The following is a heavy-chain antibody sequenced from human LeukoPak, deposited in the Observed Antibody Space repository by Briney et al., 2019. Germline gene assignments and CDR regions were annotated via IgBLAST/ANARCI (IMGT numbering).Heavy chain of an antibody. CDR1: GFTVSSNY. Sequence: PGGSLRLSCAASGFTVSSNYMSWVHQAPGKGLEWVSVIYSGGSTYYADSVKGRFTISRDNSKNTLYLQMNSLRAEDTAVYYCAWLQFRAAFDYWGQGTLVTVSS. V-gene: IGHV3-66*01. D-gene: IGHD5-24*01. CDR2: IYSGGST. CDR3: AWLQFRAAFDY. J-gene: IGHJ4*02.